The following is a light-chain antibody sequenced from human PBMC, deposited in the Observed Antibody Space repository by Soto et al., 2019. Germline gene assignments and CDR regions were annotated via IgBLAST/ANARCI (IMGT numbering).Light chain of an antibody. CDR2: LNSDGSH. J-gene: IGLJ3*02. Sequence: QSVLTQSPSASASLGASVKLTCTLSSGHSSYAIAWHQQQPEKGPPYLMKLNSDGSHSKGDGIPDRFSGSSSGAERYLTISSLQSEDEADYYCQTWGTGIWVFGGGTQLTVL. V-gene: IGLV4-69*01. CDR3: QTWGTGIWV. CDR1: SGHSSYA.